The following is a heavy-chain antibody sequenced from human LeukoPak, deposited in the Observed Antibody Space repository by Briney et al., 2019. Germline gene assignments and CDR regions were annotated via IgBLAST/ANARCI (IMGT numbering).Heavy chain of an antibody. V-gene: IGHV4-59*01. J-gene: IGHJ4*02. Sequence: SETLSLTCTVSAGSISSYYWNWIRQVPGKGLEWVGYIFSGANTYYNPSLKDRVTMSMDTSKSQVSLKLTSVTAADTAVYYCASGTIFGVIAPYCFHSWGQGTLVTVSP. CDR3: ASGTIFGVIAPYCFHS. CDR2: IFSGANT. CDR1: AGSISSYY. D-gene: IGHD3-3*01.